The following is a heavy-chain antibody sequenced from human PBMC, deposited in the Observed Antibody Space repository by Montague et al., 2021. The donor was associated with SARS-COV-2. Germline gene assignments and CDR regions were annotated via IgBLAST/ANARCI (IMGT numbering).Heavy chain of an antibody. CDR3: ARLGEGVVPAPILGVGPYYSYFYMDV. V-gene: IGHV4-34*01. D-gene: IGHD2-2*02. Sequence: SETLSPTCAVYGGSFSGYYWNWIRQPPGKGLEWIGEINHSGSANYNPSLKRRVTISVDTSMNQFSLKLNSVTAADTAVYYCARLGEGVVPAPILGVGPYYSYFYMDVWGKGATVTVSS. CDR1: GGSFSGYY. CDR2: INHSGSA. J-gene: IGHJ6*03.